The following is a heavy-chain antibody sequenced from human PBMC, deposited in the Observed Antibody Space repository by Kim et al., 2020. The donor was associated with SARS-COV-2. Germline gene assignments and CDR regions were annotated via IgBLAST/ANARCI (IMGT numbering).Heavy chain of an antibody. CDR1: GFTFSSYS. J-gene: IGHJ6*02. V-gene: IGHV3-21*04. CDR2: ISSSSSYI. D-gene: IGHD3-16*01. Sequence: GGSLRLSCAASGFTFSSYSMNWVRQAPGKGLEWVSSISSSSSYIYYADSVKGRFTISRDNAKNSLYLQMNSLRAEDTAVYYCAGKGGGVYYYGMDVWGQGTTVTVSS. CDR3: AGKGGGVYYYGMDV.